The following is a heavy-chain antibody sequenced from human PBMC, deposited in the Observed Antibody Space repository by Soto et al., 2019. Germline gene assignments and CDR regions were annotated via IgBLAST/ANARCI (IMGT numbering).Heavy chain of an antibody. CDR2: IYHSGST. J-gene: IGHJ6*02. Sequence: PSETLSLTCAVSGGSISSSNWWSWVRQPPGKGLEWIGEIYHSGSTNYNPSLKSRVTISVDKSKNQFSLKLSSVTAADTAVYYCARDRFLAAAGRYYYYGMDVWGQGTTVTVSS. CDR3: ARDRFLAAAGRYYYYGMDV. CDR1: GGSISSSNW. D-gene: IGHD6-13*01. V-gene: IGHV4-4*02.